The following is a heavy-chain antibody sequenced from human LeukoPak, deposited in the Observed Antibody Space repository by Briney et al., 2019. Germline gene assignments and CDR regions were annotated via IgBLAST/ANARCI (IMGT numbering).Heavy chain of an antibody. CDR3: ARDKDGDYPFYGMNV. Sequence: PSETLSLTCAVYGGSFSGYSWSWIRQPPGKGLEWIGEINHSGGTKYNPSLKSRVAISVDTSKNQFSLKLSSVTAADTAVYYCARDKDGDYPFYGMNVWGQGTTVTVSS. D-gene: IGHD4-17*01. CDR1: GGSFSGYS. V-gene: IGHV4-34*01. J-gene: IGHJ6*02. CDR2: INHSGGT.